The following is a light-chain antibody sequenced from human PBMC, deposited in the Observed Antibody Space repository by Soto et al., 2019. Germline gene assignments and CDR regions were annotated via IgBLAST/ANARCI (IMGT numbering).Light chain of an antibody. CDR1: SSNIGAGCD. CDR3: QSYDSSLSVV. J-gene: IGLJ2*01. CDR2: ANS. Sequence: QSVLTQPPSVSGAPGQRVTISCTGSSSNIGAGCDVHWYQQLPGTAPKLLIYANSNRPSGVPDRFTGSKSGTSASLAITGLQAEDEADYYCQSYDSSLSVVFGGGTKLPS. V-gene: IGLV1-40*01.